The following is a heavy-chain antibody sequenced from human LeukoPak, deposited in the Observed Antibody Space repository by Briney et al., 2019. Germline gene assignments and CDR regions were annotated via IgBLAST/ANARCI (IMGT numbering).Heavy chain of an antibody. D-gene: IGHD5-18*01. CDR3: ARANGYGLLDC. V-gene: IGHV4-39*07. CDR2: IFYSGNT. Sequence: KPSETLSLTCTVSGGSISSSTYYGGWIRQPPGKGLEWIGSIFYSGNTYYNPSLKSRVTISIDTSKNQFSLKLSSVTAADTAVYYCARANGYGLLDCWGQGTLVTVSS. CDR1: GGSISSSTYY. J-gene: IGHJ4*02.